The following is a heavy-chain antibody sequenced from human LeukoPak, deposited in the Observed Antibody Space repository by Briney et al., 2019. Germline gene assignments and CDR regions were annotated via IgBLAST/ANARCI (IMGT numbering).Heavy chain of an antibody. J-gene: IGHJ4*02. V-gene: IGHV3-23*01. D-gene: IGHD1-7*01. CDR3: AKASSSNWNYVYFDY. CDR2: ISVSDGST. Sequence: GGSLRLSCAASGFTFSSYAMSWVRRAPGKGLEWVSAISVSDGSTYYADSVKGRFTISRDNSKNTLYLQINSLRAEDTAVYYCAKASSSNWNYVYFDYWGQGTLVTVSS. CDR1: GFTFSSYA.